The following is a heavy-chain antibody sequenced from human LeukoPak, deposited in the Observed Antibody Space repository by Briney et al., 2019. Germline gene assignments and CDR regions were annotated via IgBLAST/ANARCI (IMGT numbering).Heavy chain of an antibody. CDR2: MYYSGST. CDR3: ASVYRDYEYIDF. V-gene: IGHV4-61*01. Sequence: PSETLSLTCTVSGGSVSSGSYYWSWIRQPPGKGLEWFGYMYYSGSTSYNPSLKSRVTISVDKSKNQFSLKLRSVTAADTTVYFCASVYRDYEYIDFWGQGTLVTVSS. J-gene: IGHJ4*02. CDR1: GGSVSSGSYY. D-gene: IGHD5-12*01.